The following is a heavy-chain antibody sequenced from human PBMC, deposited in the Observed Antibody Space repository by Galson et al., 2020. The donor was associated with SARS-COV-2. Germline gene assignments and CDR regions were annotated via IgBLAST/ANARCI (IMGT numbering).Heavy chain of an antibody. D-gene: IGHD2-21*01. CDR3: AKEMGVSHTYYYYGMDV. Sequence: GGSLRLSCAASGFTFDDYAMHWVRQAPGKGLEWVSGISWNSGSIGYADSVKGRFTISRDNAKNSLYLQMNSLRAEDTALYYCAKEMGVSHTYYYYGMDVWGQGTTVTVSS. CDR1: GFTFDDYA. CDR2: ISWNSGSI. V-gene: IGHV3-9*01. J-gene: IGHJ6*02.